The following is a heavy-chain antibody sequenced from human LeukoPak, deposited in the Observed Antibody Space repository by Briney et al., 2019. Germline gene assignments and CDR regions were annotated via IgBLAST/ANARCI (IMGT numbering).Heavy chain of an antibody. CDR1: GFTFSSYT. CDR2: ISSSSSPI. V-gene: IGHV3-48*01. CDR3: AKDLSGIVGANGGY. J-gene: IGHJ4*02. D-gene: IGHD1-26*01. Sequence: PGGSLRLSCAASGFTFSSYTMNWVRQAPGKGLERVSYISSSSSPIYYADSVKGRFTISRDNSKNTLYLQMNSLRAEDTAVYYCAKDLSGIVGANGGYWGQGTLVTVSS.